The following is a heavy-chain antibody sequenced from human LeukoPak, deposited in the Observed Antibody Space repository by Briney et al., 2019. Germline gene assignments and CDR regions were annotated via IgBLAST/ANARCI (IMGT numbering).Heavy chain of an antibody. CDR2: MDPSDSYT. Sequence: HGESLKISCKGSGYSFTSYWISWVRQMPGKGLEWMGRMDPSDSYTNYSPSFQGHVTISADKSISTAYLQWSSLKASDTAMYYCARQVGDCSSTSCYNNDYWGQGTLVTVSS. V-gene: IGHV5-10-1*01. CDR3: ARQVGDCSSTSCYNNDY. D-gene: IGHD2-2*02. CDR1: GYSFTSYW. J-gene: IGHJ4*02.